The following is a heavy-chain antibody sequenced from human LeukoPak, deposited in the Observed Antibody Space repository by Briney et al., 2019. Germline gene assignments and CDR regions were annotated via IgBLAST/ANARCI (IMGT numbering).Heavy chain of an antibody. Sequence: WASVKVSCKASGYTFTGYYMHWVRQAPGQGLEWMGWINPNSGGTNYAQKFQGRITMTRDTSISTAYMELSRLRSDDTAVYYRARTLSSAAKNAFDIWGQGTMVTVSS. CDR3: ARTLSSAAKNAFDI. D-gene: IGHD6-6*01. CDR2: INPNSGGT. CDR1: GYTFTGYY. V-gene: IGHV1-2*02. J-gene: IGHJ3*02.